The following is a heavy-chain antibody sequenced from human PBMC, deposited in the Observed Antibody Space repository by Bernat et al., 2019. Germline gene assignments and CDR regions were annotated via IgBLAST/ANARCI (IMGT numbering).Heavy chain of an antibody. D-gene: IGHD3-10*01. CDR1: GFTFSDYY. CDR2: IGSSSSYT. CDR3: ARVFLYGSWTYYFDF. J-gene: IGHJ4*02. V-gene: IGHV3-11*06. Sequence: QVQLVESGGGLVKPGGSLRLSCAASGFTFSDYYMSWIRQAPGKGLEWVSYIGSSSSYTNYADSVKGRFTISRDNGKNSLYLQMNSLRAEDTAVYNCARVFLYGSWTYYFDFWGQGTLVTVSS.